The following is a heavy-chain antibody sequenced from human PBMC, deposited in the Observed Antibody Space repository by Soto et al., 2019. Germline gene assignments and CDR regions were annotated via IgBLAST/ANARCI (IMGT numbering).Heavy chain of an antibody. J-gene: IGHJ4*02. CDR2: IYYSGST. CDR1: GGSVSSGSYY. D-gene: IGHD5-18*01. Sequence: QVQLQESGPGLVKPSETLSLTCTVSGGSVSSGSYYWSWIRQPPGKGLEWIGYIYYSGSTNYNPSLTSRVTISVDTSKNQFALKLSSVTAADTAVYYCARVLRTAMVTDPFYDYWGQGTLVTVSS. CDR3: ARVLRTAMVTDPFYDY. V-gene: IGHV4-61*01.